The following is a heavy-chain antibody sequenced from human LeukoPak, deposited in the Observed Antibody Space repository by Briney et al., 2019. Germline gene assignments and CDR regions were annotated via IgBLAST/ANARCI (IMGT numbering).Heavy chain of an antibody. Sequence: PGGSLRLSCAASGFTFSSYSMNWVRQAPGKGLEWVSSISSSSSYIYYADSVKGRFTISRDNAKSSLYLQMNSLRAEDTAMYYCARAGSGWYYFDYWGQGTLVTVSS. D-gene: IGHD6-19*01. CDR3: ARAGSGWYYFDY. CDR2: ISSSSSYI. V-gene: IGHV3-21*01. J-gene: IGHJ4*02. CDR1: GFTFSSYS.